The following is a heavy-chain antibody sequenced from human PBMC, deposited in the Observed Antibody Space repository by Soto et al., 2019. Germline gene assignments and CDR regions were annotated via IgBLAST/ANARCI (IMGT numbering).Heavy chain of an antibody. V-gene: IGHV3-11*06. D-gene: IGHD1-1*01. Sequence: GGSLILSCAASGFTFTDYYMSWVRQAPGNGLEWISCISGTGTYTKYSDSVKGRFTISRDNTKNSVYLQMNSLRAEDMAVYYCARIGTKEEVTWEHRFDPWGQGTMVTVSS. CDR2: ISGTGTYT. J-gene: IGHJ5*02. CDR1: GFTFTDYY. CDR3: ARIGTKEEVTWEHRFDP.